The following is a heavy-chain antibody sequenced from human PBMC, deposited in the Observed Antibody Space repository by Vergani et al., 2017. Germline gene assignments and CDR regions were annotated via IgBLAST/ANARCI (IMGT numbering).Heavy chain of an antibody. CDR1: GFTFSSYG. Sequence: QVQLVESGGGVVQPGRSLRLSCAASGFTFSSYGMHWVRQAPGKGLEWVAVIWYEGSNKYYADSVKGRFTISRDNSKNTLYLQMNSLRAEDTAVYYCARDAHTDGSYGYNWFDPWGQGTLVTVSS. D-gene: IGHD1-26*01. V-gene: IGHV3-33*01. CDR2: IWYEGSNK. J-gene: IGHJ5*02. CDR3: ARDAHTDGSYGYNWFDP.